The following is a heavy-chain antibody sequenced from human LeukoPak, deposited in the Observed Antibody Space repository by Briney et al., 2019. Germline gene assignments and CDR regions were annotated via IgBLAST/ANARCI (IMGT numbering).Heavy chain of an antibody. D-gene: IGHD1-26*01. CDR3: AKESLGRGSSYGSYFDC. CDR1: GFTFSSYG. Sequence: GGSLRLSCAASGFTFSSYGMHWVRQAPGKGLEWVAVISYDGSNKYYADSVKGRFTISRDNSKNTLYLQMNSLTSEDSAVYSCAKESLGRGSSYGSYFDCWGQGTLVTVSS. V-gene: IGHV3-30*18. CDR2: ISYDGSNK. J-gene: IGHJ4*02.